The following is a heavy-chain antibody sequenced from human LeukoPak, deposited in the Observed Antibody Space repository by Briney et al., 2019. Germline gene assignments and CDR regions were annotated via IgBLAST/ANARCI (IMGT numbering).Heavy chain of an antibody. CDR3: ARGSSIAARPFQARYNYFDY. CDR1: GFTFSSYS. Sequence: PGGSLRLSCAASGFTFSSYSMNWVRQPPGKGLEWIGEINHSGSTNYNPSLKSRVTISVDTSKNQFSLKLSSVTAADTAVYYCARGSSIAARPFQARYNYFDYWGQGTLVTVSS. J-gene: IGHJ4*02. CDR2: INHSGST. D-gene: IGHD6-6*01. V-gene: IGHV4-34*01.